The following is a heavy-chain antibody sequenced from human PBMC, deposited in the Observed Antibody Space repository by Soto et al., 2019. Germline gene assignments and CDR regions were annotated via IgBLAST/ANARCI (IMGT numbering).Heavy chain of an antibody. V-gene: IGHV3-48*03. CDR3: AREAALDSFDY. CDR2: ISSSGDTI. D-gene: IGHD1-1*01. Sequence: EVQLVESGGGLVQPGGSLRLSCAASGFTFSSYEMNWVRQAPGKGLEWVSYISSSGDTISYPDSVKGRLTISRDNAKNSLYLQMNSLRAEDTAVYYCAREAALDSFDYWGQGTLVTVSS. CDR1: GFTFSSYE. J-gene: IGHJ4*02.